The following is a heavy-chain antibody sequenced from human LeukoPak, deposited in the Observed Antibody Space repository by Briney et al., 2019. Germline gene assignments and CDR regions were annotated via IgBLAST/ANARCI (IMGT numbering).Heavy chain of an antibody. J-gene: IGHJ3*02. D-gene: IGHD6-13*01. CDR1: QFSLSDYY. CDR3: ATEVEYSTNGFDT. V-gene: IGHV3-11*04. Sequence: GGSQRLSCAASQFSLSDYYVSWIRQAPGGGLEWVSYISSRGHTIYYAASVKGRFTISRDDAKNEVYLQMTGLRAEDTALYYCATEVEYSTNGFDTWGQGTMVTVSS. CDR2: ISSRGHTI.